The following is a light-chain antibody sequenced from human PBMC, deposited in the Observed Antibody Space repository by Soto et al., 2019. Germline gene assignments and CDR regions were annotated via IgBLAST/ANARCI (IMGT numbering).Light chain of an antibody. CDR3: QHRSGWST. CDR2: DAS. Sequence: IVLTQSPATLSLSPGERATLSCRASQSFSSKLAWFQQKPGQAPRLLIYDASNRATGIPARFSGSGSGTDFTLTISSLEDEDFAVYYCQHRSGWSTFGQGTKVEIK. V-gene: IGKV3-11*01. CDR1: QSFSSK. J-gene: IGKJ1*01.